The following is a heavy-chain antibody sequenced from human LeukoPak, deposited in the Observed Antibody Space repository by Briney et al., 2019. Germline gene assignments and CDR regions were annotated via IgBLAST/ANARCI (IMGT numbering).Heavy chain of an antibody. Sequence: GGSLRLSCVVSGFSFGSYPMSWVRQAPGKGLEWVSVISETGGVTHYADSMKGRFTISRDNIKNTLNLQMNSLRAEDTAVYYCAKSYNGYESKPDYWGQGTLVTVSS. V-gene: IGHV3-23*01. CDR2: ISETGGVT. D-gene: IGHD5-12*01. J-gene: IGHJ4*02. CDR3: AKSYNGYESKPDY. CDR1: GFSFGSYP.